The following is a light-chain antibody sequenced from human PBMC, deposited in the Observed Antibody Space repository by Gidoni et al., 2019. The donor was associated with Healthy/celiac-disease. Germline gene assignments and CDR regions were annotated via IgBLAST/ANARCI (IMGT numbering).Light chain of an antibody. V-gene: IGLV2-14*01. CDR1: SSDVGGYNC. CDR2: DVS. CDR3: SSYTSSSTKV. J-gene: IGLJ3*02. Sequence: QSALTQPASVSGSPGQSIPISCTGTSSDVGGYNCVSWYQQHPGKAPKLMIYDVSNRPSGVSNRFSGSKSGNTASLTISGLQAEDEADYYCSSYTSSSTKVFGGGTKLTVL.